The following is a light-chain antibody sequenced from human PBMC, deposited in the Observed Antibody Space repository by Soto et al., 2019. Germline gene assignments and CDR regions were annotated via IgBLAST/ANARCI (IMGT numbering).Light chain of an antibody. V-gene: IGKV3-20*01. Sequence: EIVLTQSPGTLSLSPGEGATLSCRASQSVSSFLAWYQQKPGQAPRLLIYGASRRATGIPDRFSGSGSGTDFTLTISRLEPEDLAMYYCQQYSSSLTFGQGTKVEIK. CDR1: QSVSSF. J-gene: IGKJ1*01. CDR2: GAS. CDR3: QQYSSSLT.